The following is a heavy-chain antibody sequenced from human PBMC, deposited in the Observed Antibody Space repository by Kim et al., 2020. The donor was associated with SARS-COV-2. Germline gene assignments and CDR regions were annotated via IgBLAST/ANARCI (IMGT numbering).Heavy chain of an antibody. Sequence: KGRFTISRDNSKNTLYLQMNSLRAEDTAVYYCAKVGRYYYDSSALDAFDIWGQGTMVTVSS. J-gene: IGHJ3*02. D-gene: IGHD3-22*01. CDR3: AKVGRYYYDSSALDAFDI. V-gene: IGHV3-23*01.